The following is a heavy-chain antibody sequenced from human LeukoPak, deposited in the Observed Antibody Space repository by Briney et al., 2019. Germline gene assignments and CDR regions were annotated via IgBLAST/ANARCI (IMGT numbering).Heavy chain of an antibody. J-gene: IGHJ4*02. CDR1: GFTFSRYA. Sequence: PGGSLRLTCAASGFTFSRYAMRWLRQAPGKGLEWVSGISGSGGSTYYADSVKGRFTISRDNSKNTVYLQMNSLRAEDTAIYYCARDSPGITPDYWGQGTLVTVSS. CDR3: ARDSPGITPDY. CDR2: ISGSGGST. D-gene: IGHD1-20*01. V-gene: IGHV3-23*01.